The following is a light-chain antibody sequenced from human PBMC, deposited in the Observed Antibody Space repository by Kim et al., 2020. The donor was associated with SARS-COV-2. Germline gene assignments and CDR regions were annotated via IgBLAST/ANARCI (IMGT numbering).Light chain of an antibody. CDR2: RNN. J-gene: IGLJ3*02. V-gene: IGLV1-47*01. Sequence: GQRVTISCSGGSSNIGSNYLYWYQQLPGTAPKLLIYRNNQRPSGVPDRFSGSKSGTSASLAISGPRSEDEADYYCAAWDDSLSGRVFGGGTKLTVL. CDR3: AAWDDSLSGRV. CDR1: SSNIGSNY.